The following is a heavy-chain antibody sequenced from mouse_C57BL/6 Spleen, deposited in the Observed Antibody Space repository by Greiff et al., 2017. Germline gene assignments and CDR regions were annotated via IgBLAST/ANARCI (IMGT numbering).Heavy chain of an antibody. CDR2: IYPGSGST. Sequence: QVQLKLSGAELVKPGASVKMSCKASGYTFTSYWITWVKQRPGQGLEWIGDIYPGSGSTNYNEKFKSKATLTVDTSSSTAYMQLSSLTSEDSAVYYCARSNWYFDVWGTGTTVTVPS. CDR3: ARSNWYFDV. CDR1: GYTFTSYW. V-gene: IGHV1-55*01. J-gene: IGHJ1*03.